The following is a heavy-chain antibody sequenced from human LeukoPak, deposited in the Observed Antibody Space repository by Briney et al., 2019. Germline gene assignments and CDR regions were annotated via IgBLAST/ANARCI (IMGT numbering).Heavy chain of an antibody. CDR3: TRDVYSGSHQT. CDR2: IKEDGSEK. D-gene: IGHD2-21*01. V-gene: IGHV3-7*04. J-gene: IGHJ5*02. CDR1: GFTFSGYW. Sequence: GGSLRLSCAASGFTFSGYWMTWVRQAPGKGLEWVANIKEDGSEKYYVDSVKGRFTISRDNAKNSLYLQMNTLRAEDTAVYYCTRDVYSGSHQTWGQGTLVTVFS.